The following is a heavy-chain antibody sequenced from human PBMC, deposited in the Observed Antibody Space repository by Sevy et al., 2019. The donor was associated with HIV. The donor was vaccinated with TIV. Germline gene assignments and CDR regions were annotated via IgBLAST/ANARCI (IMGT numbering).Heavy chain of an antibody. CDR2: ISSSGSTI. CDR3: ARDDRGYSGYDRGNFDY. V-gene: IGHV3-48*03. CDR1: GFTFSSYE. Sequence: GGSLRLSCAASGFTFSSYEMNWVRQAPGKGLEWVSYISSSGSTIYYADSVKGRFTISRDNAKNSPYLQMNSLRAEDTAVYYCARDDRGYSGYDRGNFDYWGQGTLVTVSS. J-gene: IGHJ4*02. D-gene: IGHD5-12*01.